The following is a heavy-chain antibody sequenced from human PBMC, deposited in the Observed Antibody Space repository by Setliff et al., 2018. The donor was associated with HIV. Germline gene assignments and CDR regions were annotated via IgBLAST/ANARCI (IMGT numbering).Heavy chain of an antibody. Sequence: PGGSLRLSCAASGFTLSSSHMTWVRQAPGKGLEWVAFIYSDGRTYYAESVKGRFTISRDDSKNTLYLQMHSLRVEDTAAYYCAKGVKWLDPWGQGIQVTVSS. CDR3: AKGVKWLDP. D-gene: IGHD3-16*01. CDR2: IYSDGRT. CDR1: GFTLSSSH. J-gene: IGHJ5*02. V-gene: IGHV3-53*01.